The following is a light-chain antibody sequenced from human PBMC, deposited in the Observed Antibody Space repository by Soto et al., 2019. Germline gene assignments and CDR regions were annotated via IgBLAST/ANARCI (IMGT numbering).Light chain of an antibody. Sequence: DLQMTQSPSSLSASVGDRVTITCQASQDISNYLNWYQQTPGKAPKLLIYDASNLETGVPSRFSGSGSGTDFTFTISSLQPEDIATYYCQQYDNLPITFGGGTKVEIK. CDR2: DAS. V-gene: IGKV1-33*01. J-gene: IGKJ4*01. CDR3: QQYDNLPIT. CDR1: QDISNY.